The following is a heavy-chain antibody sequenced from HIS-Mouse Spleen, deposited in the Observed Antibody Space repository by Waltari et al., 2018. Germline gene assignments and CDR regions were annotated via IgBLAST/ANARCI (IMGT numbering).Heavy chain of an antibody. J-gene: IGHJ2*01. D-gene: IGHD6-13*01. CDR3: AREIPYSSSWYDWYFDL. CDR1: GGSISSSSFY. Sequence: QLQLQESGPGLVKPSETLSLTCTVLGGSISSSSFYRGWVRTPPGKGVEWIWSIYYSGSTYYNPSLKSRVTISVDTSKNQFSLKLSSVTAADTAVYYCAREIPYSSSWYDWYFDLWGRGTLVTVSS. CDR2: IYYSGST. V-gene: IGHV4-39*07.